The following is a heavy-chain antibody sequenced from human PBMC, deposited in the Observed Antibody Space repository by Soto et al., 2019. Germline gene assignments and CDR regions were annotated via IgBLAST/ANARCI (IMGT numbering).Heavy chain of an antibody. J-gene: IGHJ6*03. CDR2: INHSGST. V-gene: IGHV4-34*01. CDR1: GGSFSGYY. Sequence: SETLSLTCAVYGGSFSGYYWSWIRQPPGKGLEWIGEINHSGSTNYNPSLKSRVTISVDTSKNQFSLKLSSVTAADTAVYYCARTKPLYCSSTSCYYYYYYMDVWGKGTTVTVSS. CDR3: ARTKPLYCSSTSCYYYYYYMDV. D-gene: IGHD2-2*01.